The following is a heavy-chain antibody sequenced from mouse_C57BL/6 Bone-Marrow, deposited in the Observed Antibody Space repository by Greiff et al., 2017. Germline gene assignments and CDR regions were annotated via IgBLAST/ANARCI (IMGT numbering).Heavy chain of an antibody. J-gene: IGHJ1*03. CDR3: AKNYYGSSLYWYFDV. V-gene: IGHV15-2*01. D-gene: IGHD1-1*01. CDR1: DSEVFPIAY. Sequence: QVQLQQSGSELRSPGSSVKLSCKDFDSEVFPIAYMSWVRQKPGHGFEWIGGILPSIGRTIYGEKFEDKATLDADTLSNTAYLELNSLTSEDSAIYYCAKNYYGSSLYWYFDVWGTGTTVTVSS. CDR2: ILPSIGRT.